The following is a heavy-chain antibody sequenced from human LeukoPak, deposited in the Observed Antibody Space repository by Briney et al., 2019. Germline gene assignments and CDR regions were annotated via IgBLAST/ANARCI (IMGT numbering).Heavy chain of an antibody. D-gene: IGHD1-14*01. J-gene: IGHJ3*02. Sequence: PSETQSLTCTVSGGSISSYYWSWSRQPPGKGLEWIGYIYYSGSTNYNPSLKSRVTISVDTSKNQFSLKLGSVTAADTAVFYCARHKTRTRAFDIWGQGARVPVSS. CDR2: IYYSGST. V-gene: IGHV4-59*08. CDR1: GGSISSYY. CDR3: ARHKTRTRAFDI.